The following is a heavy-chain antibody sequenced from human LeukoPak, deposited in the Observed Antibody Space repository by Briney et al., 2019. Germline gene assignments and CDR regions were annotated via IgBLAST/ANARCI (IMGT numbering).Heavy chain of an antibody. D-gene: IGHD6-19*01. CDR1: GFTFSSYN. V-gene: IGHV3-21*01. CDR3: ARFRRAVAGTTGYFDY. J-gene: IGHJ4*02. Sequence: PGGSLRLSCAASGFTFSSYNMNWVRQAPGKGLEWVSSISSSSSYIYYADSVKGRFTISRDNAKNSLYLQMNSLRAEDTAVYYCARFRRAVAGTTGYFDYWGQGTLVTVSS. CDR2: ISSSSSYI.